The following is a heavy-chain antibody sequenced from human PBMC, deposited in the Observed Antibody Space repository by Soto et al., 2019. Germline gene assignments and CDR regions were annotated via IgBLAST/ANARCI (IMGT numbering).Heavy chain of an antibody. J-gene: IGHJ4*02. CDR1: GFTFSNYG. Sequence: QVQLVESGGGVVQPGRSLRLSCAASGFTFSNYGMHWVRQAPGKGLEWVSFISYDGSNKYYADSVKGRFTISRDNSKNTLYLQMNSLRAEDTAVYYCAKDRGVVWLVDYWGQGTLVTVSS. CDR3: AKDRGVVWLVDY. CDR2: ISYDGSNK. V-gene: IGHV3-30*18. D-gene: IGHD2-15*01.